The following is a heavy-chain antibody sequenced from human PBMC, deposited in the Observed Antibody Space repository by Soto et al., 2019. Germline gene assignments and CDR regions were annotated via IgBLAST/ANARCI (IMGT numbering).Heavy chain of an antibody. CDR2: ISHGGSP. CDR1: GGSVSSGVFS. V-gene: IGHV4-30-2*01. Sequence: PSETLSLTCAVSGGSVSSGVFSWNWIRQPPGQGLEWIGYISHGGSPHYTPSLRGRVSISVARSTNVISLNLTSMTPADTAVYFCARGHYYYAMDVWGQGTTVT. J-gene: IGHJ6*02. CDR3: ARGHYYYAMDV.